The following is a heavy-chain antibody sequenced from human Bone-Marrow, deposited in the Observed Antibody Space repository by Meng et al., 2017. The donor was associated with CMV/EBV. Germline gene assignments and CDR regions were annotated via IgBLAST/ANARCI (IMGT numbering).Heavy chain of an antibody. Sequence: FGSYTISWVRQAPGQGLEWMGRIIPILGIANYAQKFQGRVTITADKSTSTAYMELSSLRSEDTAVYYRARDGPDIVVVPAAMSVWFDPWGQGTLVTVSS. D-gene: IGHD2-2*01. V-gene: IGHV1-69*04. CDR1: FGSYT. CDR2: IIPILGIA. CDR3: ARDGPDIVVVPAAMSVWFDP. J-gene: IGHJ5*02.